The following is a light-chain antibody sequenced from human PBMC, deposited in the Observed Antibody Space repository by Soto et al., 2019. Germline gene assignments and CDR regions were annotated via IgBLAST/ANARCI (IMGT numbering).Light chain of an antibody. Sequence: EIVLTQSPGTLSFSPGERATLSCRASQSVTSSYLAWYQQKPGQAPRLLIYGASSRATGIPDRFSGSGSGTDFSLTISRLEPEDFAVYYCQQYGSSPAFGGGTKVESK. CDR3: QQYGSSPA. CDR1: QSVTSSY. V-gene: IGKV3-20*01. J-gene: IGKJ4*01. CDR2: GAS.